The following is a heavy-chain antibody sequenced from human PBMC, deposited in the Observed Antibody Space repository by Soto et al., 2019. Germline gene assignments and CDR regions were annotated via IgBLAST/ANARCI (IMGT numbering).Heavy chain of an antibody. CDR3: APAYGGRSLY. Sequence: QITLKESGPTLVKPTQTLTLTCTFSGFSLPTDRVGVGWIRQPPGEALEWLAVIYWDDTKTYRPSLENRLTITKDSSKHQVALTMTHMDSVDPATYSCAPAYGGRSLYWGQGTLVTVSS. J-gene: IGHJ4*02. CDR2: IYWDDTK. CDR1: GFSLPTDRVG. V-gene: IGHV2-5*02. D-gene: IGHD4-17*01.